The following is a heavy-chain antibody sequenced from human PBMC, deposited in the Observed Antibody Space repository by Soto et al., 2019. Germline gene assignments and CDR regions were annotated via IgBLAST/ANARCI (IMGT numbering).Heavy chain of an antibody. D-gene: IGHD4-17*01. CDR3: ARSLYYGDYVDY. Sequence: GGSLRLSCAASEFTFSTYWMTWVRQAPGKGLEWVANINQDGSEKYYVDSVKGRFTISRDNAKNSLYLQMNSLGAEDTAVYYCARSLYYGDYVDYWGQGTLVTVSS. V-gene: IGHV3-7*05. CDR1: EFTFSTYW. J-gene: IGHJ4*02. CDR2: INQDGSEK.